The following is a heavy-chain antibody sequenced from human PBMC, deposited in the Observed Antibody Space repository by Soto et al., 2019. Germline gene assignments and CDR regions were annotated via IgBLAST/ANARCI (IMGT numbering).Heavy chain of an antibody. CDR2: ISSSGNTI. J-gene: IGHJ4*02. D-gene: IGHD3-22*01. V-gene: IGHV3-11*01. Sequence: QVQLVESGGGLVKTSESLTIACAASGFTFSDYYMSWVRQAPGKGLEWVSYISSSGNTIYYADSVKGRFTISRDNAKNSVYLQMNSLRAEDTALDFCAKMSSENYYDPVFSWGQGTLVTVSS. CDR3: AKMSSENYYDPVFS. CDR1: GFTFSDYY.